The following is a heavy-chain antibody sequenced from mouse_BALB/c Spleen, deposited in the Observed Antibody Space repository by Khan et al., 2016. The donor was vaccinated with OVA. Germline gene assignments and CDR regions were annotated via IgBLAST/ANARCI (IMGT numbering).Heavy chain of an antibody. CDR2: IIYTGSI. V-gene: IGHV3-8*02. J-gene: IGHJ3*01. Sequence: EVQLQESGPSIVKPSQTLSLTCSVTGDSITSGYWNWIRKFPGNKFEFMGYIIYTGSIYYNPSLKSRISITRHTSKNQYYLQLNSVTTEDTATYXCARSTYRYAFAYWGQGTLVTVSA. CDR3: ARSTYRYAFAY. CDR1: GDSITSGY. D-gene: IGHD2-14*01.